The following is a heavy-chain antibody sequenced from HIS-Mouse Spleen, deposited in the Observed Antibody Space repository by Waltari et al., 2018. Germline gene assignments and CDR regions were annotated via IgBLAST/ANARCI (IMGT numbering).Heavy chain of an antibody. D-gene: IGHD1-7*01. J-gene: IGHJ4*02. V-gene: IGHV2-70*15. Sequence: QVTLRESGPALVKPTQTLTLTCTFSGFSLSTSGMCVSWIRQPPGKALEWLARIDWDDVKYYNTSLKTRLTISKDTSKNQVVLTMTNMDPVDTATYYCARIQAGKLELPFDYWGQGTLVTVSS. CDR2: IDWDDVK. CDR3: ARIQAGKLELPFDY. CDR1: GFSLSTSGMC.